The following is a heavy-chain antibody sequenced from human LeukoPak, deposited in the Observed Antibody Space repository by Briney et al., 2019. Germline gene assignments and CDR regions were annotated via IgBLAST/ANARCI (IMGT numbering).Heavy chain of an antibody. V-gene: IGHV4-34*01. D-gene: IGHD6-19*01. CDR2: INYSGST. CDR3: ARDVRSRSGWRDY. Sequence: SETLSLTCAVYGGSFSGYYWTWIRQPPGKGLEWIGEINYSGSTNYNPSLKSRVTISVDTSKNQFSLKLSSVTAADTAVYYCARDVRSRSGWRDYWGQGTLVTVSS. CDR1: GGSFSGYY. J-gene: IGHJ4*02.